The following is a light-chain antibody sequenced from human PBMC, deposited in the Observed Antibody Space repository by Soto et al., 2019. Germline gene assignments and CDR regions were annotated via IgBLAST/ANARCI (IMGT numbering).Light chain of an antibody. CDR2: EAS. CDR3: QQYNDWTLT. J-gene: IGKJ1*01. CDR1: QRVSTF. Sequence: EIVLTESPGTLSLSPGDRATLSCRASQRVSTFLAWYQQRPGQAPRLLISEASNRETGIPARFSGSGSGTEFTLTISSLEPEDFALYYCQQYNDWTLTFGQGTKVDI. V-gene: IGKV3-11*01.